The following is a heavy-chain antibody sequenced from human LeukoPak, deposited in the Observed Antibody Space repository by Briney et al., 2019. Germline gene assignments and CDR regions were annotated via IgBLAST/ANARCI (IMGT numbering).Heavy chain of an antibody. V-gene: IGHV3-48*03. CDR3: AKAHYGSGSSSSRVY. CDR1: EFTFSSYE. Sequence: QPGGSLRLSCASSEFTFSSYEMNWVRQAPGKGLEWVSYISSSGGTTYYADSVKGRFTISRDNAKNSLFLQMNSLRAEDTAVYYCAKAHYGSGSSSSRVYWGQGTLVTVSS. CDR2: ISSSGGTT. J-gene: IGHJ4*02. D-gene: IGHD3-10*01.